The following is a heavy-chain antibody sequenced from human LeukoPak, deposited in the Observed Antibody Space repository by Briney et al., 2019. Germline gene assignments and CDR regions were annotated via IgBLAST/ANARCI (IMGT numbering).Heavy chain of an antibody. J-gene: IGHJ4*02. V-gene: IGHV4-39*02. D-gene: IGHD6-19*01. CDR3: ASSTSGWFV. Sequence: SETLSLTCTVSGGSIGSGDYYWGWIRQPPGKGLEWIGSIYYTGSTYYNPYLQSRVTISVDTSKNHFSLKLSSVTAADTAVFYCASSTSGWFVWGQGTLVTVSS. CDR1: GGSIGSGDYY. CDR2: IYYTGST.